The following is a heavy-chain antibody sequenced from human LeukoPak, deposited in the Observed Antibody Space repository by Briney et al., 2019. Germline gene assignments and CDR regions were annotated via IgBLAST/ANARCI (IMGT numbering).Heavy chain of an antibody. V-gene: IGHV3-48*03. CDR3: ARGSIAVAGAPFDY. Sequence: PGGSLRLSCAASGFTFSSYEMNWVRQAPGKGLEWVSYISSGSTIYDADPVKGRFTISRDNAKNSLYLQMNSLRAEDTAVYYCARGSIAVAGAPFDYWGQGTLVTVSS. CDR1: GFTFSSYE. D-gene: IGHD6-19*01. J-gene: IGHJ4*02. CDR2: ISSGSTI.